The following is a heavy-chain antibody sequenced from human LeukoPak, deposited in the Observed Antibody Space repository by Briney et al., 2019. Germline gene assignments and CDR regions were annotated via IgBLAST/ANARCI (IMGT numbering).Heavy chain of an antibody. CDR2: ISAYNGNT. Sequence: ASVKVSCKASGYTFTSYGISWVRQAPGQGLEWMGWISAYNGNTNYAQKLQGRVTMTTDTSTSTAYMELRSLISDDTAVDYCAILYYDILTGYFEFDYWGQGTLVTVSS. CDR3: AILYYDILTGYFEFDY. V-gene: IGHV1-18*01. J-gene: IGHJ4*02. D-gene: IGHD3-9*01. CDR1: GYTFTSYG.